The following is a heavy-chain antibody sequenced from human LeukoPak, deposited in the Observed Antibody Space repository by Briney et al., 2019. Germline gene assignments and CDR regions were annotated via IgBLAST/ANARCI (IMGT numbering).Heavy chain of an antibody. CDR1: GFTFSSYA. CDR2: ISGSGGST. V-gene: IGHV3-23*01. Sequence: GGSLRLSCAASGFTFSSYAMSWVRQAPGKGLEWVSAISGSGGSTYCADSVKGRFTISRDNSKNTLYLQMNSLRAEDTAVYYCAKGGWELPRTLDYWGQGTLVTVSS. J-gene: IGHJ4*02. D-gene: IGHD1-26*01. CDR3: AKGGWELPRTLDY.